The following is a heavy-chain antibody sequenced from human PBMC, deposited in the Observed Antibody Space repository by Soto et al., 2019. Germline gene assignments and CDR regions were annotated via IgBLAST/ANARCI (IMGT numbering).Heavy chain of an antibody. CDR3: ARDLVGAVAALGALDY. CDR2: IWYDGSNK. J-gene: IGHJ4*02. V-gene: IGHV3-33*01. CDR1: GFTFSSYG. Sequence: GGSLRLSCAAPGFTFSSYGMHWVRQAPGKGLEWVAVIWYDGSNKYYADSVKGRFTISRDNSKNTLYLQMNSLRAEDTAVYYCARDLVGAVAALGALDYWGQGTLVTVSS. D-gene: IGHD6-19*01.